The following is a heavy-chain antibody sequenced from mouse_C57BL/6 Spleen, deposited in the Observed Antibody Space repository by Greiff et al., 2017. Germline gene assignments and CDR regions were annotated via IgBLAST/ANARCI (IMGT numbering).Heavy chain of an antibody. D-gene: IGHD2-1*01. J-gene: IGHJ4*01. CDR3: ARSGGNYYYAMDY. V-gene: IGHV1-69*01. CDR1: GYTFTSYW. CDR2: IDPSDSYT. Sequence: QVQLQQPGAELVMPGASVKLSCKASGYTFTSYWMHWVKQRPGQGLEWIGEIDPSDSYTNYNQKFQGKSTLTVDTSSSTSYMQLSSLTSEDSAVYYCARSGGNYYYAMDYWGQGTSVTVSS.